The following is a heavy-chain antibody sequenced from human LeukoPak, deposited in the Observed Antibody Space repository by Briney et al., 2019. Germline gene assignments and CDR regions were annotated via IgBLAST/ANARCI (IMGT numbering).Heavy chain of an antibody. Sequence: ASVKVSCKASGYTFTGYYVHWVRQAPGQGLEWMGWINPYSGDTNYAQKFQGRVTMTRDTSISIAYMELSGLKSDDTAVYYCARVAMSGIGSDDFWGQGTLVTVSS. D-gene: IGHD1-26*01. V-gene: IGHV1-2*02. CDR2: INPYSGDT. CDR3: ARVAMSGIGSDDF. J-gene: IGHJ4*02. CDR1: GYTFTGYY.